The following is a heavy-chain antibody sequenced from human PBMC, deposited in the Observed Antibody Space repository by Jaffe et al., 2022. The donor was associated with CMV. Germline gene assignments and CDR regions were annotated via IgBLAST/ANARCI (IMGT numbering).Heavy chain of an antibody. CDR2: INSDGSST. J-gene: IGHJ6*03. D-gene: IGHD3-3*01. CDR3: ARDGTIFGVGHYYMDV. Sequence: EVQLVESGGGLVQPGGSLRLSCAASGFTFSSYWMHWVRQAPGKGLVWVSRINSDGSSTSYADSVKGRFTISRDNAKNTLYLQMNSLRAEDTAVYYCARDGTIFGVGHYYMDVWGKGTTVTVSS. V-gene: IGHV3-74*01. CDR1: GFTFSSYW.